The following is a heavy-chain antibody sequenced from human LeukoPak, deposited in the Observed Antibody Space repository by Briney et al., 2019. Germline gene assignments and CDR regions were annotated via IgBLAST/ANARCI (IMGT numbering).Heavy chain of an antibody. V-gene: IGHV4-30-4*08. D-gene: IGHD2-2*01. Sequence: SETLSLTCTVSGGSISSRAYYWSWIRQHPGKGPEWIGYIYYSGSTYYNPSLKSRVTISVDTSKNQFSLKLSSVTAADTAVYYCAREDCSSTSCYHLFDYWGQGTLVTVSS. CDR1: GGSISSRAYY. CDR2: IYYSGST. CDR3: AREDCSSTSCYHLFDY. J-gene: IGHJ4*02.